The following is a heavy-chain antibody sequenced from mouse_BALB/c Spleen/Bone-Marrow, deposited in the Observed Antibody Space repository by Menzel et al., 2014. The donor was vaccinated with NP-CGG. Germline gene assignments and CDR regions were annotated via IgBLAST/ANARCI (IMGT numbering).Heavy chain of an antibody. CDR1: GFSLTNYG. V-gene: IGHV2-2*02. J-gene: IGHJ4*01. Sequence: QVQLQQSGPGLVQPSQSLSITCTVSGFSLTNYGLHWVRQSPGKGLEWLGVIWSGGSTDCNAAFISRPRITKDNSKSQVFFKMNSLQGNDTDIYYCARKLAYSLHAMDYWGQGTSVTVSS. CDR2: IWSGGST. CDR3: ARKLAYSLHAMDY.